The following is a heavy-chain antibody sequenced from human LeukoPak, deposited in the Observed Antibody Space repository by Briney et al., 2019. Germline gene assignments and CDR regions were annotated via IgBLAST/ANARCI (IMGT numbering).Heavy chain of an antibody. D-gene: IGHD4-17*01. CDR3: AVPLRDGDFYFDY. V-gene: IGHV3-74*01. CDR2: INRDGRST. J-gene: IGHJ4*02. CDR1: GFTFSNYW. Sequence: GGSLRLSCAASGFTFSNYWMHWVRQAPGKGLVWVSRINRDGRSTNYADSVKGRFTISRDNAKNTVFLQMNSLRAEDTAVYYCAVPLRDGDFYFDYWGQGALVTVSS.